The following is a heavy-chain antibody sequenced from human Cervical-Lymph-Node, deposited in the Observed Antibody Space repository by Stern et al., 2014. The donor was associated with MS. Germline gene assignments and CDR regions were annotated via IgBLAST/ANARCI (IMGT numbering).Heavy chain of an antibody. Sequence: EQLVESGAEVTKPGSSVTVSCKASGGPFSKFPSSWVLQAPGQGLEWMGGIFPVFGTPTYAQEFRGSVTITADVSTSTVYMELSSLRSDDTAVYYCALSSETSDRWYSLGYDLWGQGTLVTVSS. CDR1: GGPFSKFP. CDR2: IFPVFGTP. J-gene: IGHJ5*02. D-gene: IGHD6-13*01. CDR3: ALSSETSDRWYSLGYDL. V-gene: IGHV1-69*01.